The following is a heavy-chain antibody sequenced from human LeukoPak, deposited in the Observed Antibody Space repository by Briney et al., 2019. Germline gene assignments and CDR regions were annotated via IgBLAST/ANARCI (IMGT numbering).Heavy chain of an antibody. V-gene: IGHV3-30*18. CDR2: ISYDGSNK. CDR3: AKDSGYSSVWFFDT. Sequence: GGSLRLSCAASGFTFSSYGMHWVRQAPGKGLEWVAVISYDGSNKYYADSVKGRFTISRDNSKNTLYLQMNSLRAEDTAVYYCAKDSGYSSVWFFDTWGQGTLVTVSS. CDR1: GFTFSSYG. J-gene: IGHJ4*02. D-gene: IGHD6-19*01.